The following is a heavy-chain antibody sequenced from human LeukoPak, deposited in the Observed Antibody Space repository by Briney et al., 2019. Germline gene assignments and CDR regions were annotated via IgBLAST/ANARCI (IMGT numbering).Heavy chain of an antibody. V-gene: IGHV3-48*03. J-gene: IGHJ6*02. D-gene: IGHD6-19*01. CDR1: GFTFSSYA. CDR3: ARDQWLAYYYHGVDV. Sequence: PGGSLRLSCAASGFTFSSYAMNWVRQAPGKGLEWVSYITNNGTTIYYADSVKGRFTISRDNAENSLYLQMNSLRAEDTAIYYCARDQWLAYYYHGVDVWGQGTTVTVSS. CDR2: ITNNGTTI.